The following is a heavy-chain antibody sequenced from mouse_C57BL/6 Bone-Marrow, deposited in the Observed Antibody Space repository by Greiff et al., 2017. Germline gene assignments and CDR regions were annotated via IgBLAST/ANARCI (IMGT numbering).Heavy chain of an antibody. V-gene: IGHV1-82*01. Sequence: VQLQQSGPELVKPGASVKISCKASGYAFSSSWMNWVKQRPGKGLEWIGRIYPGGGDTNYNGKFKGKATLTADKSSSTAYMQLSSLASEDSAVYFCARNWGWYCDVWGTGTTVTVSS. J-gene: IGHJ1*03. CDR3: ARNWGWYCDV. CDR1: GYAFSSSW. CDR2: IYPGGGDT. D-gene: IGHD4-1*01.